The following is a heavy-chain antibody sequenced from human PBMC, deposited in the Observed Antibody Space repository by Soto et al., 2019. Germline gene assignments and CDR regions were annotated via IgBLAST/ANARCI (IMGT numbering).Heavy chain of an antibody. CDR1: GFTFDDYA. V-gene: IGHV3-9*01. CDR2: ISWNSGSI. Sequence: EVQLVESGGGLVQPGRSLRLSCAASGFTFDDYAMHWVRQAPGKGLEWVSGISWNSGSIGYADSVKGRFTISRDNAKNSLYLQMNSLRAEDTALYYCAKAYCSGGSCYFFFDYWGQGTLVTVSS. J-gene: IGHJ4*02. D-gene: IGHD2-15*01. CDR3: AKAYCSGGSCYFFFDY.